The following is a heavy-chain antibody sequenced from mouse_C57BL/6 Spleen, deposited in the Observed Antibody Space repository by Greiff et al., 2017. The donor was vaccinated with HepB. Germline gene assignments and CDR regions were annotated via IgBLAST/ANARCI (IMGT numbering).Heavy chain of an antibody. CDR1: GFTFSSYA. V-gene: IGHV5-4*03. CDR3: ASLYSNYETY. D-gene: IGHD2-5*01. CDR2: ISDGGSYT. Sequence: EVKVVESGGGLVKPGGSLKLSCAASGFTFSSYAMSWVRQTPEKRLEWVATISDGGSYTYYPDNVKGRFTISRDNAKNNLYLQMSHLKSEDTAMYYCASLYSNYETYWGQGTLVTVSA. J-gene: IGHJ3*01.